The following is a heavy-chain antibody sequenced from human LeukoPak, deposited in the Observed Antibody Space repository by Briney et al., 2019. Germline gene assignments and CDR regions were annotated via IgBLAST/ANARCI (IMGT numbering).Heavy chain of an antibody. J-gene: IGHJ5*02. CDR1: GYTFTGYY. V-gene: IGHV1-2*06. CDR3: ARGYPSNWDNWFGP. D-gene: IGHD4-11*01. CDR2: INPNIGGT. Sequence: ASVKVSCKASGYTFTGYYMHWVRQAPGQGLEWMGRINPNIGGTIYAQKFQGRVTITRDTSISTAYMELSSLRSDDTAVYYCARGYPSNWDNWFGPWGQGPPVSVSS.